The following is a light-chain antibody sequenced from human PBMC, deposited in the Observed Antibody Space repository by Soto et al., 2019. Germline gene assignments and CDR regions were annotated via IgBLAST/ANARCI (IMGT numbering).Light chain of an antibody. Sequence: EIVLRQSPGTLSLSAGERATLSSRASQSVFSSYLAWYQKKPGQAPRLLIYGASSRATGIPDRFSGSGSGTEFTLTISSLQSEDFAVYYCQQYNNWPTFGQGTKVDIK. CDR1: QSVFSSY. V-gene: IGKV3D-15*01. CDR3: QQYNNWPT. J-gene: IGKJ1*01. CDR2: GAS.